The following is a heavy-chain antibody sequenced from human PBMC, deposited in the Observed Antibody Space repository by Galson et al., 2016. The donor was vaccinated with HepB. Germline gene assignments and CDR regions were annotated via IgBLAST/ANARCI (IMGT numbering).Heavy chain of an antibody. CDR2: INPSDNTT. CDR3: ARDRTVTTLLHY. V-gene: IGHV1-46*03. J-gene: IGHJ4*02. CDR1: GYIFSNYH. D-gene: IGHD4-17*01. Sequence: SVKVSCKASGYIFSNYHLHWVRQAPGQGLEWMGAINPSDNTTNYGQKFQGRVTMTSDTATSTVYMELSRLRSDATAVYYCARDRTVTTLLHYWGQGTLVTVSS.